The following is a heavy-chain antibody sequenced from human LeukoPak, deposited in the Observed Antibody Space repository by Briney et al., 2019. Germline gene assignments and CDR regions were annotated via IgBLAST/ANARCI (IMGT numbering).Heavy chain of an antibody. J-gene: IGHJ5*02. CDR2: ISAYNGNT. Sequence: GASVKVSCRASGYTFTSYGISWVRQAPGQGLEWMGWISAYNGNTNYAQKLQGRVTMTTDTSTSTAYMELRSLRSDDTAVYYCARDPLDIVVVPAAINSRFDPRGQGTLVTVSS. D-gene: IGHD2-2*03. CDR3: ARDPLDIVVVPAAINSRFDP. V-gene: IGHV1-18*01. CDR1: GYTFTSYG.